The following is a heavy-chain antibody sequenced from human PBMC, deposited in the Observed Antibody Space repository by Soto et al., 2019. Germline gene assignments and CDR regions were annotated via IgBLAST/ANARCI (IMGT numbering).Heavy chain of an antibody. CDR3: AKDAEMHATRLRSYFALDL. V-gene: IGHV3-30-3*01. Sequence: QVHLVESGGGVVQPGGSLRLSCTARGFALTPYSIHWVRQAPGKGLEWVAGLSSDGSNSFYPDSVKGRITISRDNSTTTDHLQINNLSPDDTAIYYCAKDAEMHATRLRSYFALDLWGRGTAVTASS. J-gene: IGHJ6*02. CDR1: GFALTPYS. D-gene: IGHD1-1*01. CDR2: LSSDGSNS.